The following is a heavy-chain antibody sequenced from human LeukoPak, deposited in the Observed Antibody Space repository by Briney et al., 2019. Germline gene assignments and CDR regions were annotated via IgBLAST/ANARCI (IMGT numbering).Heavy chain of an antibody. CDR3: ARGEYSSSSWPFDY. Sequence: SETLSPTCAVYGGSFSGYYWSWIRQPPGKGLEWIGEVNHSGSTNYNPSLKSRVTISVDTSKNQFSLKLSSVTAADTAVYYCARGEYSSSSWPFDYWGQGTLVTVSS. CDR1: GGSFSGYY. CDR2: VNHSGST. V-gene: IGHV4-34*01. J-gene: IGHJ4*02. D-gene: IGHD6-13*01.